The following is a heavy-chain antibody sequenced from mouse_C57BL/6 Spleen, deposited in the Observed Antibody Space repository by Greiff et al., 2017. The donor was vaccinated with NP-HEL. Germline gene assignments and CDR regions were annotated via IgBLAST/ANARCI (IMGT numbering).Heavy chain of an antibody. Sequence: EVKVVESGGGLVKPGGSLKLSCAASGFTFSSYAMSWVRQTPEKRLEWVATISDGGSYTYYPDNVKGRFTISRDNAKNNLYLQMSHLKSEDTAMYYCARDHDYYAMDYWGQGTSVTVSS. CDR2: ISDGGSYT. J-gene: IGHJ4*01. CDR3: ARDHDYYAMDY. V-gene: IGHV5-4*01. CDR1: GFTFSSYA.